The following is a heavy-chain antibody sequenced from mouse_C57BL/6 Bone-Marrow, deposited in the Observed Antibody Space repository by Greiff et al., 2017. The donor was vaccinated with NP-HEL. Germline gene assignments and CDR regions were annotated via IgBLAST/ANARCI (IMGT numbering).Heavy chain of an antibody. D-gene: IGHD1-1*01. J-gene: IGHJ4*01. CDR2: INPSTGGT. Sequence: EVQLQQSGPELVKPGASVKISCKASGYSFTGYYMNWVKQSPEKSLEWIGEINPSTGGTTYNQKFKAKATLTVDKSSSTAYMQLKSLTSEDSAVYYCARWATVGAMDYWGQGTSVTVSS. CDR3: ARWATVGAMDY. CDR1: GYSFTGYY. V-gene: IGHV1-42*01.